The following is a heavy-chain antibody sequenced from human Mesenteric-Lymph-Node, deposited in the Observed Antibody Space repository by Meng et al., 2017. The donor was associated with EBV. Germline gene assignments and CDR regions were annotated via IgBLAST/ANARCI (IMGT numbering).Heavy chain of an antibody. J-gene: IGHJ4*02. CDR3: ARGRVRGVHYCGY. V-gene: IGHV3-30-3*01. Sequence: QEQLVESGGGVAQPGRSVRLSCAASGFVFSTYAMHWVRQAPGKGLEWVAHISYDGSNKDYADSVKGRFTVSRDNSKNTLYVQMDSLRSEDTAVYYCARGRVRGVHYCGYWGQGTLVTVSS. D-gene: IGHD3-10*01. CDR2: ISYDGSNK. CDR1: GFVFSTYA.